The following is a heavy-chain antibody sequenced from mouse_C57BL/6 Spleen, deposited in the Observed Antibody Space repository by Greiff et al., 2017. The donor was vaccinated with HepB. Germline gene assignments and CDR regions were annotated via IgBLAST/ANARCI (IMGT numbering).Heavy chain of an antibody. J-gene: IGHJ3*01. CDR1: GYAFSSSW. V-gene: IGHV1-82*01. D-gene: IGHD4-1*01. CDR3: ARGRDWDGAWFAY. Sequence: VQLQESGPELVKPGASVKISCKASGYAFSSSWMNWVKQRPGKGLEWIGRIYPGDGDTNYNGKFKGKATLTADKSSSTAYMQLSSLTSEDSAVYVWARGRDWDGAWFAYWGQGTLVTVSA. CDR2: IYPGDGDT.